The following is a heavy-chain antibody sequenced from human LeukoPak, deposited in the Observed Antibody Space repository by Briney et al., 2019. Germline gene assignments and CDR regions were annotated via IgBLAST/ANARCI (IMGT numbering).Heavy chain of an antibody. Sequence: GGSLRLSCAASGFTLSSYGMHWVRQAPGKGLVWVAVIWHDGSNRYYGDSVKGRFTISRDNSKNTLYLQMSSLRAEDTAVYYCARGVGSSGWFAFDIWGQGTMVTVSS. V-gene: IGHV3-33*01. J-gene: IGHJ3*02. CDR2: IWHDGSNR. D-gene: IGHD6-19*01. CDR3: ARGVGSSGWFAFDI. CDR1: GFTLSSYG.